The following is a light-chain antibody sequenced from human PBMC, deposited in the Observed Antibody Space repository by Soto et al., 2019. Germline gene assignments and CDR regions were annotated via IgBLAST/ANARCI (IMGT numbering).Light chain of an antibody. CDR1: QSVSSN. CDR2: GAS. V-gene: IGKV3-15*01. J-gene: IGKJ1*01. Sequence: EIVLTQSPGTLSLSPGERATLSCRASQSVSSNLAWYQQKPGQAPRLLIYGASTRATGIPARFSGSGSGTEFTLTSSRRQSEDSAVYYCQQYNNSKRTFGQGTKVDIK. CDR3: QQYNNSKRT.